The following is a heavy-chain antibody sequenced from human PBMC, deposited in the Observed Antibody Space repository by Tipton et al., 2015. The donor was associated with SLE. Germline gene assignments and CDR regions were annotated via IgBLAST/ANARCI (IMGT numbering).Heavy chain of an antibody. D-gene: IGHD6-13*01. J-gene: IGHJ2*01. CDR2: IYYSGST. CDR1: GGSVSSGSYY. CDR3: ARVENPLYSSSWYKGYFDL. V-gene: IGHV4-61*01. Sequence: TLSLTCTVSGGSVSSGSYYWSCIRQPPGKGLEWIGYIYYSGSTNYNPSLKSRVTISVDTSKNQFSLKLSSVTAADTAVYYCARVENPLYSSSWYKGYFDLWGRGTLVTVSS.